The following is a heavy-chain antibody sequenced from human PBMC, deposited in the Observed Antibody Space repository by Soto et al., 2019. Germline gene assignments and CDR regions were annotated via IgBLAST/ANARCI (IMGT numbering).Heavy chain of an antibody. CDR2: IYWDDDK. CDR3: AHGSCFGADCYPNPYFDF. CDR1: GFSLSTTEEG. D-gene: IGHD2-21*02. Sequence: QITLKESGPTLVKPTQPLTLTCTFSGFSLSTTEEGVGWIRQPPGKAPEWLALIYWDDDKRYSPSLKTRLTITKDTSKNQVVLKVTNVDPVDTATYYCAHGSCFGADCYPNPYFDFWGQGIRVTVSS. V-gene: IGHV2-5*02. J-gene: IGHJ4*02.